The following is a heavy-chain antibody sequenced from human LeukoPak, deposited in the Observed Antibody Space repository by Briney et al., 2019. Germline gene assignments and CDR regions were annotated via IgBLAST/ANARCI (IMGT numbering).Heavy chain of an antibody. Sequence: SETLSLTCAVYGGSFSGYYWSWIRQPPGKGLEWIGEINHSGSTNYNPSLKSRVTMSVDTSKNQFSLKLSSVTAADTAVYYCVRGPEVPAAIIFDPWGQGTLVTVSS. CDR2: INHSGST. D-gene: IGHD2-2*01. J-gene: IGHJ5*02. CDR1: GGSFSGYY. V-gene: IGHV4-34*01. CDR3: VRGPEVPAAIIFDP.